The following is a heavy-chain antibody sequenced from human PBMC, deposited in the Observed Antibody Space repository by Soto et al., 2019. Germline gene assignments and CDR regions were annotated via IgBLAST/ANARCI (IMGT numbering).Heavy chain of an antibody. V-gene: IGHV4-39*01. J-gene: IGHJ4*02. CDR3: ARHVGWSEAAFYFDY. CDR2: MSYSGSGNT. Sequence: QLQLQGSGPGLVKPLETLSLTCTVSGDSISSSPYYWGWIRQSPGKGLEWIGSMSYSGSGNTFYNPSLKSRVTISVDTSINQFSLKLTSVTAADTAVYFCARHVGWSEAAFYFDYWGLGTLVTVSS. CDR1: GDSISSSPYY. D-gene: IGHD6-19*01.